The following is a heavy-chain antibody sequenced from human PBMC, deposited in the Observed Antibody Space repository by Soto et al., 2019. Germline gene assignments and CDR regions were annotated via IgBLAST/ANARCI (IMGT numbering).Heavy chain of an antibody. CDR3: ARADPDASVGY. V-gene: IGHV4-59*11. CDR2: TSYSGST. J-gene: IGHJ4*02. CDR1: GGSMSSHY. D-gene: IGHD3-16*01. Sequence: SETLSLTSTVSGGSMSSHYWTWLRQPPGKGLEWIGYTSYSGSTYYNPSLKSRATISADTSRNQLSLKLSSVIAADTAVYYCARADPDASVGYWGQGTLVLFSS.